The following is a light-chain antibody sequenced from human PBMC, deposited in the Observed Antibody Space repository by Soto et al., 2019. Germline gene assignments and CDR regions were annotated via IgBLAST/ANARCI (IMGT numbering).Light chain of an antibody. CDR1: SSDFGAYKS. CDR2: EVT. Sequence: QSVLTQPASVSGAPGQSITISCTGTSSDFGAYKSVSWYQQHPGEAPKLMIYEVTNRPSGVSNRFSGSKSANTASLAISGLQAEDEADYYCSAYTSSSTVVFGGGTKLTVL. CDR3: SAYTSSSTVV. J-gene: IGLJ2*01. V-gene: IGLV2-14*01.